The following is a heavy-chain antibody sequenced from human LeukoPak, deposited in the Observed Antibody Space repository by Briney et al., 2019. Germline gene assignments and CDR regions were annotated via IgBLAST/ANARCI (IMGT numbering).Heavy chain of an antibody. CDR1: GGSISSYY. J-gene: IGHJ4*02. CDR2: IYYSGST. V-gene: IGHV4-59*12. D-gene: IGHD6-19*01. CDR3: TRDPASRVIVAGIVIAY. Sequence: SETLSLTCTVSGGSISSYYWSWIRQPPGKGLEWIGYIYYSGSTNYNPSLKSRVTISVDTSKNQFSLKLSSVTAADTAVYYCTRDPASRVIVAGIVIAYSGQGTQVSASS.